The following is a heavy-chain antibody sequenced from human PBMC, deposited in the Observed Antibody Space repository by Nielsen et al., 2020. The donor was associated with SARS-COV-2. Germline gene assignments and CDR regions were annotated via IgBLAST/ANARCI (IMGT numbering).Heavy chain of an antibody. CDR2: ISSNGSST. D-gene: IGHD6-13*01. J-gene: IGHJ6*02. V-gene: IGHV3-64*04. Sequence: WIRQPPGKGLEYVSAISSNGSSTYYADSVKGRFTISRDNSKNTLYLQMNSLRAEDTAVYYCARDLIAAAGTGPSFYYYYGMDVWGQGTTVTVSS. CDR3: ARDLIAAAGTGPSFYYYYGMDV.